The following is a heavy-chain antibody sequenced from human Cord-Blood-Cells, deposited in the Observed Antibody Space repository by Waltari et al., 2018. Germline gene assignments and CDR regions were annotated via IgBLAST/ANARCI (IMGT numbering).Heavy chain of an antibody. CDR1: GGSFSGSY. CDR2: INHSGST. CDR3: ARSGPGIAAAGNWYFDL. V-gene: IGHV4-34*01. J-gene: IGHJ2*01. Sequence: QVQLQQWGAGLLKPSETLSLTCAVYGGSFSGSYWSWIRQPPGKGLEWIGEINHSGSTNYNPSLKSRVTISVDTSKNQFSLKLSSVTAADTAVYYCARSGPGIAAAGNWYFDLWGRGTLVTVSS. D-gene: IGHD6-13*01.